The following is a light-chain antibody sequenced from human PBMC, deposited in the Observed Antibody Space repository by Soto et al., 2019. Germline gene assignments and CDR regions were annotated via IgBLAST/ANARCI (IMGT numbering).Light chain of an antibody. CDR3: QQSYNSPQT. Sequence: EIVMTQSPATLSVSRGERATLSCRANQAISSNLAWYQQKPGQAPRLLIYGASTRATGIPDRFSGSGSGTEFTLTISSLQSEDFATYSCQQSYNSPQTFGQGTKV. CDR2: GAS. V-gene: IGKV3-15*01. CDR1: QAISSN. J-gene: IGKJ1*01.